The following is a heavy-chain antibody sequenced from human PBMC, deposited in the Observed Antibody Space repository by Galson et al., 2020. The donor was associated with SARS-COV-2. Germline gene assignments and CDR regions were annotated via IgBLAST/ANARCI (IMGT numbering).Heavy chain of an antibody. V-gene: IGHV6-1*01. CDR1: GDSVYSNSAA. D-gene: IGHD2-15*01. J-gene: IGHJ5*02. CDR2: TYYRTKWYN. Sequence: SQTLSLTCAISGDSVYSNSAAWNWIRQSPSRGLEWLGRTYYRTKWYNDYAVFVKTRITINPDTSKNQFSLQMNSVTPEDTAVYYCARARSLGYCSGGSCYPNWFDPWGQGTLVTVSS. CDR3: ARARSLGYCSGGSCYPNWFDP.